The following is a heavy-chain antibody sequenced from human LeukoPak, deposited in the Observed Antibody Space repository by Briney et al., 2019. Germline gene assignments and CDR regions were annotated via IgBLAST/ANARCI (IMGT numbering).Heavy chain of an antibody. V-gene: IGHV3-53*01. D-gene: IGHD6-19*01. CDR3: ARDDPSSGWYGWFDP. Sequence: GGSLRLSCAASGFTVSSNYMSWVRQAPGKGLEWVSVIYSGGSTYYADSVKGRFTISRDNSKNTLYLQINSLRAEDTAVYYCARDDPSSGWYGWFDPWGQGTLVTVSS. J-gene: IGHJ5*02. CDR2: IYSGGST. CDR1: GFTVSSNY.